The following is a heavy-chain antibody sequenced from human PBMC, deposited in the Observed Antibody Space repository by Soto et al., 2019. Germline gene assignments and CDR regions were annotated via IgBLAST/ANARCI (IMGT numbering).Heavy chain of an antibody. CDR1: GFTFSRHG. CDR2: INPSGDST. CDR3: AKVDVSTAGSFDY. J-gene: IGHJ4*02. D-gene: IGHD6-13*01. Sequence: GGSLRLSCVASGFTFSRHGLSWVRQAPGKGLEWVSTINPSGDSTFYADSVKGRFTISRDNSKNTVYLQMNSLSVGDTAVYLCAKVDVSTAGSFDYWGQGALVTVSS. V-gene: IGHV3-23*01.